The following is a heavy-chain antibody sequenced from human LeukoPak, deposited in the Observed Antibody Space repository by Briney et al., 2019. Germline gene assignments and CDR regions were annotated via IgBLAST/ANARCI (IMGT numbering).Heavy chain of an antibody. D-gene: IGHD1-26*01. J-gene: IGHJ4*02. CDR3: ARDPSRELFGYFDY. CDR1: GFTFSSYA. Sequence: GGSLRLSCAASGFTFSSYAMHWVRQAPGKGLEWVAVISYDGSNKYYADSVKGRFTISRDNSKNTLYLQMNSLRAEDTAVYYCARDPSRELFGYFDYWGQGTLVTVSS. V-gene: IGHV3-30-3*01. CDR2: ISYDGSNK.